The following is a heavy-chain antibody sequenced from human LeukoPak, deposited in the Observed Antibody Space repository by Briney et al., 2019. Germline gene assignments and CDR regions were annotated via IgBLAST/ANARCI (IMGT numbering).Heavy chain of an antibody. V-gene: IGHV1-2*02. CDR1: GYTFTGYY. CDR2: INPNSGGT. J-gene: IGHJ4*02. D-gene: IGHD3-10*01. CDR3: ARGGNTMVRGVIKYFDY. Sequence: ASVKVSCKASGYTFTGYYMHWVRQAPGQGLEWMGWINPNSGGTNYAQKFQGRVTMTRDTSISTAYMELSRLRSDDTAVYYCARGGNTMVRGVIKYFDYWGQGTLVTVSS.